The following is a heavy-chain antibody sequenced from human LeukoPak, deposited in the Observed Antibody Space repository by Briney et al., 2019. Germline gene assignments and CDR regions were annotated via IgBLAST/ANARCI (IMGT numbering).Heavy chain of an antibody. J-gene: IGHJ5*02. D-gene: IGHD6-13*01. V-gene: IGHV4-59*01. Sequence: PSETLSLTCTVSGGSISSYYWSWIRQPPGKGLEWIGYIYYSGSTNYNPSLKSRVTISVDTSKNQFSLKLSSVTAADTAVYYCARWLSSAVVFQQLVRGNGFDPWGQGTLVTVSS. CDR3: ARWLSSAVVFQQLVRGNGFDP. CDR1: GGSISSYY. CDR2: IYYSGST.